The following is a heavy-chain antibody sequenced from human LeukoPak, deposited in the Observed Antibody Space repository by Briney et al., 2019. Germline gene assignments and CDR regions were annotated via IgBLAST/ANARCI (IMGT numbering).Heavy chain of an antibody. Sequence: GGSLRLSCAASGFTFSSYWMSWVRQAPGKGLEWVANIKQDGSEKYYVDSVKGRFTISRDNAKNSLYLQMNSLRAEDTAVYYCARESAYYDSGDAFDIWGQGTMVTVSS. CDR3: ARESAYYDSGDAFDI. CDR2: IKQDGSEK. J-gene: IGHJ3*02. CDR1: GFTFSSYW. D-gene: IGHD3-22*01. V-gene: IGHV3-7*01.